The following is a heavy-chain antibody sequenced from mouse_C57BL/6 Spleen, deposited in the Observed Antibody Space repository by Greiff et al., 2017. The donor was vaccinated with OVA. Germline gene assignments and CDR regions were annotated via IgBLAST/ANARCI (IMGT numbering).Heavy chain of an antibody. J-gene: IGHJ3*01. CDR2: IDPSDSET. Sequence: VQLQQPGAELVGPGSSVKLSCKASGYTFTSYWMHWVKQRPIQGLEWIGNIDPSDSETHYNQKFKDKATLTVDKSSSTAYMQLSSLTSEDSAVYYCARGSLGEGFAYWGQGTLVTVSA. CDR1: GYTFTSYW. V-gene: IGHV1-52*01. CDR3: ARGSLGEGFAY.